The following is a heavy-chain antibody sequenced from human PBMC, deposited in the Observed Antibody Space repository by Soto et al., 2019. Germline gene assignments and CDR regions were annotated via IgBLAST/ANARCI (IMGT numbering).Heavy chain of an antibody. CDR3: ARQSGVVVVEDNWFDP. D-gene: IGHD2-15*01. CDR2: IYYSGST. Sequence: SETLSLTCTVSGGSISSSSYYWGWIRQPPGKGLEWIGSIYYSGSTYYNPSLKSRVTISVDTSKNQFSLKLSSVTAADTAVYYCARQSGVVVVEDNWFDPWGQGTLVTVSS. CDR1: GGSISSSSYY. V-gene: IGHV4-39*01. J-gene: IGHJ5*02.